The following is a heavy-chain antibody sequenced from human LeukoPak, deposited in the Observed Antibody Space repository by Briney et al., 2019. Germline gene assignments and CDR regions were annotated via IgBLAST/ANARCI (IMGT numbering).Heavy chain of an antibody. J-gene: IGHJ6*02. CDR3: TTAGYSYDEDFYNGLDV. D-gene: IGHD5-18*01. CDR2: IKSKTDGGTT. V-gene: IGHV3-15*01. CDR1: GFTFSYAW. Sequence: GGSLRLSCAASGFTFSYAWMSWVRQAPGKGLEWVGHIKSKTDGGTTDYAAPVKGRFTISRDDSKNTLYLQMNSLKTEDTAVYYCTTAGYSYDEDFYNGLDVWGQGTTVTVSS.